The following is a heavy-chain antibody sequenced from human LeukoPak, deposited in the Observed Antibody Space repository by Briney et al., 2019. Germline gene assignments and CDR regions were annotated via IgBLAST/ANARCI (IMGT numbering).Heavy chain of an antibody. J-gene: IGHJ6*03. CDR1: GGTFSSYA. CDR2: IIPIFGTA. CDR3: ARRYYYYMDV. Sequence: SVKVSCKASGGTFSSYAISWVRQAPGQGLEWMGGIIPIFGTANYAQKFQGRVTITADESTSTAYMELSSQRSEDTAVYYCARRYYYYMDVWGKGTTVTVSS. V-gene: IGHV1-69*13.